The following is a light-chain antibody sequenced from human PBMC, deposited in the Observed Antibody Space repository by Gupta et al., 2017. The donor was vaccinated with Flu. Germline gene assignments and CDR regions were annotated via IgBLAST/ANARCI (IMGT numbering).Light chain of an antibody. V-gene: IGLV2-14*04. CDR2: DVS. J-gene: IGLJ1*01. Sequence: ITIYCTGTSSDVGGYNYVSWYHQHPGKAPKLMIYDVSNRHSGVSNRFSGSKSGTTASVTIAGLQAEDEADYYCSSYTSSSTPYVFGTGTKVTVL. CDR1: SSDVGGYNY. CDR3: SSYTSSSTPYV.